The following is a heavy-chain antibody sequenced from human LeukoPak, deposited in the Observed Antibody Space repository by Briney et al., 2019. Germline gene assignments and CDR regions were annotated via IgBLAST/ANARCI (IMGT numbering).Heavy chain of an antibody. V-gene: IGHV3-74*01. CDR3: AGGVWSGRYAFDI. CDR2: INTDGSST. D-gene: IGHD1-26*01. Sequence: GGSLRLSCAASGFTFSSYWMHWVRQAPGKGLVWVSRINTDGSSTSYADSVKGRFTISRDNAKNTLYLQMNSLRAEDTAVYYCAGGVWSGRYAFDIWGQGTMVTVSS. J-gene: IGHJ3*02. CDR1: GFTFSSYW.